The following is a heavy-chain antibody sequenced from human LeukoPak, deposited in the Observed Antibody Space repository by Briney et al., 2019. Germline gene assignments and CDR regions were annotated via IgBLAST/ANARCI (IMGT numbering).Heavy chain of an antibody. CDR1: GFTFSSYA. Sequence: GGSLRLSCAASGFTFSSYAMTWVRQAPGRGLEWVSSITISADTTYYADSVQGRFTLSRDNSKNTLYLQMNSLRAEDTAVYYCARPRATTGRIEDKDAFDIWGQGTMVTVSS. V-gene: IGHV3-23*01. D-gene: IGHD1-1*01. CDR2: ITISADTT. J-gene: IGHJ3*02. CDR3: ARPRATTGRIEDKDAFDI.